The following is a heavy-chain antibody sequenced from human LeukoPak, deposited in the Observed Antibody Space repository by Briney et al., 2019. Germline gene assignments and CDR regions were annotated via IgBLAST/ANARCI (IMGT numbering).Heavy chain of an antibody. V-gene: IGHV4-34*01. CDR2: INHSGST. D-gene: IGHD3-10*01. J-gene: IGHJ4*02. CDR3: ARRGSGSYYNVLPFDY. Sequence: SETPSLTCAVYGGSFSGYYWSWIRQPPGKGLEWIGEINHSGSTNYNPSLKSRVTISVDTSKNQFSLKLSSVTAADTAVYYCARRGSGSYYNVLPFDYWGQGTLVTVSS. CDR1: GGSFSGYY.